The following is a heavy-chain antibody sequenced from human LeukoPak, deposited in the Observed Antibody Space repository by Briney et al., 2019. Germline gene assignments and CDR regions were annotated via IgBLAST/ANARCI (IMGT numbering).Heavy chain of an antibody. CDR2: INPSGGST. D-gene: IGHD2-15*01. V-gene: IGHV1-46*01. CDR1: GYTFTSYY. CDR3: ARDRRDCSGGSCYGGSWFDP. Sequence: GASVKVSCKASGYTFTSYYMHWVRQAPGQGLEWMGIINPSGGSTSYAQKFQGRVTMTRDTSTSTVYMELRSLRSEDTAVYYCARDRRDCSGGSCYGGSWFDPWGQGTLVTVSS. J-gene: IGHJ5*02.